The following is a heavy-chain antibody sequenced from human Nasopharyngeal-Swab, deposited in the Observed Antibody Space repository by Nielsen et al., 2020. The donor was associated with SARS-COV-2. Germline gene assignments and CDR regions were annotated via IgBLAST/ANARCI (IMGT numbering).Heavy chain of an antibody. CDR2: ISSSSSTI. D-gene: IGHD2-2*01. V-gene: IGHV3-48*04. CDR1: GFTFTSYS. Sequence: AGSLRLSCAASGFTFTSYSMNWVRQAPGQGREWVSYISSSSSTIYYADSVKGRFTITRDNAKNSLYLQMNSLRAEDTAVYYCAGYCSSTSCSRNYYYYYMDVWGKGTTVTVSS. CDR3: AGYCSSTSCSRNYYYYYMDV. J-gene: IGHJ6*03.